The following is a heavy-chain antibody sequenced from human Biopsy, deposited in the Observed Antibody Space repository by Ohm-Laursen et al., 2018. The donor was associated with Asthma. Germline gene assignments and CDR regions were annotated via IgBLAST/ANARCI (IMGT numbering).Heavy chain of an antibody. CDR2: ISVYNGNT. D-gene: IGHD3-10*01. J-gene: IGHJ6*02. CDR3: ARAVDYSHYYGIDV. Sequence: GSSVKVSCKTSGYTFNSDGITWVRQAPGQGLEWMGWISVYNGNTKVAQKLQDRVTMITDTSTSTAYMELRSLRSDDTAVYFCARAVDYSHYYGIDVWGQGTTVTVS. V-gene: IGHV1-18*01. CDR1: GYTFNSDG.